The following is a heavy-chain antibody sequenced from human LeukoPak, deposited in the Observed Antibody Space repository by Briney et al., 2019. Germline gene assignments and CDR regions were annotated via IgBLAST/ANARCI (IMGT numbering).Heavy chain of an antibody. CDR1: GFTFDDYA. J-gene: IGHJ4*02. Sequence: GGSLRLSCAASGFTFDDYAMHWVRQAPGKGLEWVSGISWNSGSIGYADSVKGRFTISRDNAKNSLYLQMNSLRAEDTALYYCAKAGGYDYVTAFDYGGQGTLVTVSS. D-gene: IGHD5-12*01. V-gene: IGHV3-9*01. CDR3: AKAGGYDYVTAFDY. CDR2: ISWNSGSI.